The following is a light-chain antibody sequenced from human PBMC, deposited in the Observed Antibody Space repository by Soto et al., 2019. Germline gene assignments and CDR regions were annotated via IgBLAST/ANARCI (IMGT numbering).Light chain of an antibody. J-gene: IGKJ4*01. CDR2: WAS. V-gene: IGKV4-1*01. CDR1: QSVLYSSNNKNF. Sequence: DIVMTQSPDSLAVSLGERATINCKSSQSVLYSSNNKNFLAWYQQKPGQPPKLLIYWASTRESGVPDRFSGSGSGTDFTLTISSLQPEDFATYYCQQLNSYPAFGEGTKVEIK. CDR3: QQLNSYPA.